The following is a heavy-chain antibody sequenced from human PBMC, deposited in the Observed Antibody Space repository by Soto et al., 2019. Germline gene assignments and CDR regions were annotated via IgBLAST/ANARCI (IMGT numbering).Heavy chain of an antibody. J-gene: IGHJ4*02. V-gene: IGHV3-74*01. CDR3: ATVFEH. CDR2: VDSAGSGT. Sequence: VPLVESGGGSVQPGGSLRLSCVASGITFSGFWMHWVRQVPGKGLVWVARVDSAGSGTSYADSVKGRFTISRDNAKNRLSLQLDSLRVEDTAVYYCATVFEHWGQGIPVTVSS. CDR1: GITFSGFW.